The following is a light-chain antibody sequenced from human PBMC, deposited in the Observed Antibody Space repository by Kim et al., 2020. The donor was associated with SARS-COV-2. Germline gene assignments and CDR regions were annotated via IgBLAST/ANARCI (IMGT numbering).Light chain of an antibody. CDR1: PSVSGW. V-gene: IGKV1-39*01. Sequence: ASVGDKVTVTCRASPSVSGWLNWYQQKPGRAPHLLVYKTSTLQTGVPPRFSGSGSGTDFTLTISSLQPEDFAAYYCQQSYSFPRTFGQGTKVDIK. J-gene: IGKJ1*01. CDR3: QQSYSFPRT. CDR2: KTS.